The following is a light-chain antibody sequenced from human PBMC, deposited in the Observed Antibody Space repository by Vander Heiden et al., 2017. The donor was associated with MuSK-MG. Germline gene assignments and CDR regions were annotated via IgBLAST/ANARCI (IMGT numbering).Light chain of an antibody. CDR3: QQSHNTPRT. V-gene: IGKV1-39*01. CDR2: AAS. Sequence: DIQMIQSPSSLSASVGDRVTITCRASQNISTYLNWYQQRPGKGPKLLIYAASTLQSGVPSRFSGNGSGTDFTLTISSLQPDDFATYFCQQSHNTPRTFGQGTKLEIK. J-gene: IGKJ2*02. CDR1: QNISTY.